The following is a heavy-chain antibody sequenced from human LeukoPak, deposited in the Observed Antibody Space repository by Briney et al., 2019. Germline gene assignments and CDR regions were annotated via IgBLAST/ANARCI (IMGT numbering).Heavy chain of an antibody. J-gene: IGHJ4*02. D-gene: IGHD6-19*01. Sequence: GGSLRLACAASGFTVSSNYMSWVRQAPGKGLEWVSSISSSSSYIYYADSVKGRFTISRDNAKNSLYLQMNSLRAEDTAVYYCARSRTSGWSYFDYWGQGTLVTVSS. V-gene: IGHV3-21*01. CDR1: GFTVSSNY. CDR2: ISSSSSYI. CDR3: ARSRTSGWSYFDY.